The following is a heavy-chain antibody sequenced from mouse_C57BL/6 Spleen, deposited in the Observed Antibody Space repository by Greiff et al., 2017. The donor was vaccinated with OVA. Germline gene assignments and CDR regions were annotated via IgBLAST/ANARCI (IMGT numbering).Heavy chain of an antibody. V-gene: IGHV5-17*01. CDR2: ISSGSSTI. CDR1: GFTFSDYG. J-gene: IGHJ2*01. Sequence: EVKVVESGGGLVKPGGSLKLSCAASGFTFSDYGMHWVRQAPEKGLEWVAYISSGSSTIYYADTVKGRFTISRDNAKNTLFLQMTSLRSEDTAMYYCARPLYGSSYVFDYWGQGTTLTVSS. D-gene: IGHD1-1*01. CDR3: ARPLYGSSYVFDY.